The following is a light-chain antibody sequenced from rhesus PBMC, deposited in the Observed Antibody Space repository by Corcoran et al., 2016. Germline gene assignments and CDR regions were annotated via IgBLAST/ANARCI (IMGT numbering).Light chain of an antibody. V-gene: IGLV2-38*01. CDR3: CSHRTGTTYI. Sequence: QSALTQPPSVSKSLGQSVTFSCTGTSSDVGAYNFVSWYQQHPGKAPKLLIYEVTKRPSGVSDRFSGSKSGNTASLTISGLQAEDEADYYCCSHRTGTTYIFGTGTRLTVL. CDR2: EVT. CDR1: SSDVGAYNF. J-gene: IGLJ1*01.